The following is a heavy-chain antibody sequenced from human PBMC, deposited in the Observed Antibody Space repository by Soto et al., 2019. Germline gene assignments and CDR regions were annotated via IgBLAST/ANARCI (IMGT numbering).Heavy chain of an antibody. J-gene: IGHJ6*02. V-gene: IGHV5-51*01. CDR1: GYSFTSYW. Sequence: PGESLKISCKGSGYSFTSYWIGWVRQMPGKGLEWMGIIYPGDSDTRYSPSFQGQVTISADKSISTAYLQWSSLKPSATAMYYCARLGSVGVFCVGACYPPNYYYYGMDVGGQGTRVTVPS. CDR3: ARLGSVGVFCVGACYPPNYYYYGMDV. D-gene: IGHD2-21*02. CDR2: IYPGDSDT.